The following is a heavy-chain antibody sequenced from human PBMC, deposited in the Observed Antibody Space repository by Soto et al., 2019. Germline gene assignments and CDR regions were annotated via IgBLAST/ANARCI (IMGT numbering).Heavy chain of an antibody. CDR3: ARGPSTAAGMVFDY. V-gene: IGHV4-30-2*01. CDR1: VGSISRGGYS. CDR2: IYHSGST. D-gene: IGHD6-13*01. J-gene: IGHJ4*02. Sequence: SETLSLTCSVSVGSISRGGYSWIWIRHPPGKGLEWIGYIYHSGSTYYNPSLKSRVTISVDRSKNQFSLKLSSVTAADTAVYYCARGPSTAAGMVFDYWGQGTLVTVSS.